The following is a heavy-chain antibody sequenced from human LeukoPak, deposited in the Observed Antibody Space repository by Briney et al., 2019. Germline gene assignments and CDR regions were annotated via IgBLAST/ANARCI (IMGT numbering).Heavy chain of an antibody. CDR3: GRDFGLTGTKRSFDI. D-gene: IGHD1-7*01. CDR2: ISGSGSTI. CDR1: GFTFSDYY. J-gene: IGHJ3*02. V-gene: IGHV3-11*01. Sequence: GGSLRLSCAASGFTFSDYYMGWIRQAPGKGLEWVSYISGSGSTIYYADSVKGRFTISRDNAKNSLYLQMNSLRAEDTAVYYGGRDFGLTGTKRSFDIWGQGTMVTVSS.